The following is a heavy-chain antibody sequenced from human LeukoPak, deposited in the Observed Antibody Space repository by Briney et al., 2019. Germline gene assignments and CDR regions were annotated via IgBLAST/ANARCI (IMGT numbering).Heavy chain of an antibody. CDR2: IIPIFGTA. V-gene: IGHV1-69*13. J-gene: IGHJ6*03. CDR3: AVRLAARPFHHYYYYMDV. CDR1: GGTFSSYA. Sequence: SMKVSCKASGGTFSSYAISCVRQAPGQGLEWMGGIIPIFGTANYAQKFQGRVTITADESTSTAYMELSSLRSEDTAVYYCAVRLAARPFHHYYYYMDVWGKGTTVTVSS. D-gene: IGHD6-6*01.